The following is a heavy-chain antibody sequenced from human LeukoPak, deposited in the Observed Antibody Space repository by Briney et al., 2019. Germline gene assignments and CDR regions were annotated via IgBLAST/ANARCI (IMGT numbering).Heavy chain of an antibody. D-gene: IGHD1-26*01. Sequence: GGSLRLSCAASGFTFSSYAMSWVRQAPGKGLEWVSAISGSGGRTYYADSVKGRFTISRDNSKNTLYLQMNSLRAEDTAVYYCATSSGLLGAQGIQHWGQGTLVTVSS. V-gene: IGHV3-23*01. CDR3: ATSSGLLGAQGIQH. J-gene: IGHJ1*01. CDR2: ISGSGGRT. CDR1: GFTFSSYA.